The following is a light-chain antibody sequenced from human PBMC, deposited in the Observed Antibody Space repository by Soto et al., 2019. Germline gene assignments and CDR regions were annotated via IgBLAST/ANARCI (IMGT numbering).Light chain of an antibody. CDR3: QQYGSLPYT. CDR1: QSVTNNY. V-gene: IGKV3-20*01. CDR2: GAS. Sequence: EVVLTQSPGTLSLSPGERATLSCRASQSVTNNYFAWYKQKPGQAPRLLIYGASRRATGIPDRLSGSGSGTDFTLTISRLEPEDFAVYHCQQYGSLPYTFGQGTKVDIK. J-gene: IGKJ2*01.